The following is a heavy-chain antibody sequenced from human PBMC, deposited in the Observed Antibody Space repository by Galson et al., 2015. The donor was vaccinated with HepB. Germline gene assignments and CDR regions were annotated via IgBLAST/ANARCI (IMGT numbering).Heavy chain of an antibody. CDR1: GFTVSSNF. D-gene: IGHD6-19*01. CDR2: IYSGGST. J-gene: IGHJ4*02. V-gene: IGHV3-66*04. CDR3: ARLLDSSG. Sequence: SLRLSCAASGFTVSSNFMNWVRQAPGKGLEWVSVIYSGGSTYYVDSVKGRFTISRDNSKNTLYLQMNSLRAEDTAVYYCARLLDSSGWGQGTLVSVSS.